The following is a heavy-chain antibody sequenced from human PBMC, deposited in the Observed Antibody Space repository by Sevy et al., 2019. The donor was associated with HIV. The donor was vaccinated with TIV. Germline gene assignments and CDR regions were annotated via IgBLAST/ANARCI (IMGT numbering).Heavy chain of an antibody. Sequence: SETLSLTCSVSGGSISSYYRTWVRQPPGRGLEWIGFIYYTGSTDYNPSLKSRVTMSLDTSKNHFSLKLSSVTAADTAVYYCARDSSSISRILDYWGQGTLVTVSS. CDR3: ARDSSSISRILDY. J-gene: IGHJ4*02. CDR1: GGSISSYY. D-gene: IGHD6-6*01. V-gene: IGHV4-59*01. CDR2: IYYTGST.